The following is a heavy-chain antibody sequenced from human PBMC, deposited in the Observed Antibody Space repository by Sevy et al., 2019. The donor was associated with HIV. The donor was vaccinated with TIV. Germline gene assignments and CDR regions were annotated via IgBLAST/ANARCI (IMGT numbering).Heavy chain of an antibody. Sequence: GESLKISCAASGFTFSSYSMNWVRQAPGKGLEWVSYISSSSTIYYADSVKGRFTISRDNAKNSLYLQMNSLRDEDTAVYYCARGRIVVVPAAILYWGQGTLVTVSS. CDR1: GFTFSSYS. D-gene: IGHD2-2*01. CDR3: ARGRIVVVPAAILY. CDR2: ISSSSTI. J-gene: IGHJ4*02. V-gene: IGHV3-48*02.